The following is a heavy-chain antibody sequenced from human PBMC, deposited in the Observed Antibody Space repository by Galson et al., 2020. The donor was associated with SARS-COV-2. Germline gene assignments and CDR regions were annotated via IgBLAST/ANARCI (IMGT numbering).Heavy chain of an antibody. Sequence: ASVKVSCESSGYTLTGNHIHWVRQAPGQGLEWMGRVNPKSGATNYAQKFQGRVTMTTAYMELSRLTSDDTAVYYCARDLWFGELCPLGHWGQGTLVTVSS. CDR2: VNPKSGAT. V-gene: IGHV1-2*06. J-gene: IGHJ4*02. CDR1: GYTLTGNH. CDR3: ARDLWFGELCPLGH. D-gene: IGHD3-10*01.